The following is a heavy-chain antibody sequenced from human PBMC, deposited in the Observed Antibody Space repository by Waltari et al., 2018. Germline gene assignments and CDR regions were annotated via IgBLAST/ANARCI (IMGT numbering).Heavy chain of an antibody. CDR1: GDTFTSFG. Sequence: QIKLVQSGPEVKKPGASVQVSCKASGDTFTSFGISWVRQAPGQGLEWMGWSSVYNGNTRYAEKIQGRVTMTTDTSTSTAYMELRSLRFDDTAIYYCAVGEGDSLLYYYMDVWGKGTTVTVSS. CDR3: AVGEGDSLLYYYMDV. J-gene: IGHJ6*03. D-gene: IGHD2-21*02. CDR2: SSVYNGNT. V-gene: IGHV1-18*01.